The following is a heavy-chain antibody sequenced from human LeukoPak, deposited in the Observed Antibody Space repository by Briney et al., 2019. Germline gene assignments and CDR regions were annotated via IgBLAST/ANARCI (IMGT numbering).Heavy chain of an antibody. Sequence: ASVKVSCKASGYTFTSYYMHWVRQAPGQGLEWMGIINPSGGSTSYAQKFQGRVTMTRDTSTSTVYTELSSLRSEDTAVYYCARKGIAVAGIEYWGQGTLVTVSS. CDR2: INPSGGST. CDR1: GYTFTSYY. D-gene: IGHD6-19*01. CDR3: ARKGIAVAGIEY. V-gene: IGHV1-46*01. J-gene: IGHJ4*02.